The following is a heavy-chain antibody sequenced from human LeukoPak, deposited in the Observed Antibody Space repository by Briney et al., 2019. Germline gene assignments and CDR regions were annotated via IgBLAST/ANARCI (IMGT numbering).Heavy chain of an antibody. D-gene: IGHD2-2*01. Sequence: SETLSLTCAVYGXSFSGYYWSWIRQPPGKGLEWIAEINHSGSTNYNPSLKSRVTISVDTSKNQFSLKLSSVTAADTAVYYCARGRYCSSTSCFKYYFDYWGQGTLVTVSS. CDR2: INHSGST. V-gene: IGHV4-34*01. CDR3: ARGRYCSSTSCFKYYFDY. J-gene: IGHJ4*02. CDR1: GXSFSGYY.